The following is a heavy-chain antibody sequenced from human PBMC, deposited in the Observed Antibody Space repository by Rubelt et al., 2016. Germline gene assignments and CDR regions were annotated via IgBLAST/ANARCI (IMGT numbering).Heavy chain of an antibody. J-gene: IGHJ4*02. D-gene: IGHD1/OR15-1a*01. CDR3: AREGSGNNLFLDY. CDR1: GFTFSSYS. V-gene: IGHV3-30*03. Sequence: QLGMRGGGLVQPGGSLRLSCAASGFTFSSYSMHWVRQAPGKGLEWVAVISEDGINKYYADSVKGRFTISRDNSKNTLYLQMNSLRAEDTAVYWCAREGSGNNLFLDYWGQGALVTVAS. CDR2: ISEDGINK.